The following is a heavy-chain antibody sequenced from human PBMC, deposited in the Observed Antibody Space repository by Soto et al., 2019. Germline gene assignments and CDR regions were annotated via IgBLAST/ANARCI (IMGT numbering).Heavy chain of an antibody. J-gene: IGHJ4*02. V-gene: IGHV4-34*01. CDR2: INHSGST. CDR1: GGSFSGYY. Sequence: SETLSLTCAVYGGSFSGYYWSWIRQPPGKGLEWIGEINHSGSTNYNPSLKSRVTISVDTSKNQFSLKLSSVTAADTAVYYCARVGEGGYADYWGQGTLVNVS. D-gene: IGHD5-12*01. CDR3: ARVGEGGYADY.